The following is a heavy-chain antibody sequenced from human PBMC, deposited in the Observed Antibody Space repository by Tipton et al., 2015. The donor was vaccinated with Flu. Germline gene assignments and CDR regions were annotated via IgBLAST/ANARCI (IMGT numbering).Heavy chain of an antibody. CDR2: ISSSGNTI. V-gene: IGHV3-48*03. CDR1: GFTFSSYE. CDR3: ATLTGDDY. Sequence: SLRLSCAASGFTFSSYEMNWVRQASRKGLEWVSYISSSGNTISYADSVRGRFTISRDNTKKSLYLQLNSLRAEDTAIYYCATLTGDDYWGQGTLVTVSS. J-gene: IGHJ4*02. D-gene: IGHD7-27*01.